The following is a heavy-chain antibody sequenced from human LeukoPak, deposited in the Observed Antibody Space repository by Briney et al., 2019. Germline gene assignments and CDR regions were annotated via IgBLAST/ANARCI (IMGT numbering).Heavy chain of an antibody. Sequence: GASVKVSCKASGYTFTGYYMHWVRQAPGQGLEWMGWINPNSGGTNYAQKFQGRVTMTRDTSISTAYMELSRLRSDDTAVYYCARGNDFWSGFMGNNWFDPWGQGTLVTVSS. V-gene: IGHV1-2*02. D-gene: IGHD3-3*01. J-gene: IGHJ5*02. CDR1: GYTFTGYY. CDR2: INPNSGGT. CDR3: ARGNDFWSGFMGNNWFDP.